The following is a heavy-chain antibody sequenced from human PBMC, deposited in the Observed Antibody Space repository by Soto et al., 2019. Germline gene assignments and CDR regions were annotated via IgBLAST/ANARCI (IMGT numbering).Heavy chain of an antibody. CDR2: IYSGGST. CDR3: ARELGIYYYYMDV. V-gene: IGHV3-66*02. Sequence: GGSLRLSCAASGFTVSSNYMSWVRQAPGKGLEWVSVIYSGGSTYYADSVKGQFTISRDNSKNTLYLQMNSLRAEDTAVYYCARELGIYYYYMDVWGKGTTVTVSS. J-gene: IGHJ6*03. CDR1: GFTVSSNY. D-gene: IGHD7-27*01.